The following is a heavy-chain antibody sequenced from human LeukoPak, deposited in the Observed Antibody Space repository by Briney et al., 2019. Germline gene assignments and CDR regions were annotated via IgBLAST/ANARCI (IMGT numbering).Heavy chain of an antibody. J-gene: IGHJ4*02. CDR3: ARAGGSTVSHSDY. Sequence: GGSLRLSCAASGFTFSSYSMNWIRQAPGKGLEWVSSISSSTSYIYHADSVKGRFTISKDNAKNSLYLQMNSLRAEDTAVYYCARAGGSTVSHSDYWGQGTLVTVSS. D-gene: IGHD4-17*01. CDR2: ISSSTSYI. CDR1: GFTFSSYS. V-gene: IGHV3-21*01.